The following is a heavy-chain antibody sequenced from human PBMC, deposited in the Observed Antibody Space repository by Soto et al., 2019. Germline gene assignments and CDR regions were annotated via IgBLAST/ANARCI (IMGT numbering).Heavy chain of an antibody. Sequence: QVQLVQSGAEVKKPGSSVKVSCKVSGGAFSSYDISWVRQAPGQGLDWMGGIIPLFETTNYAQKFQGRVTITADKSTSTAYMELSRLRSEDMAVYYCVRDITTGYYGMDVWGQGTTVTVSS. V-gene: IGHV1-69*06. CDR1: GGAFSSYD. J-gene: IGHJ6*02. CDR2: IIPLFETT. D-gene: IGHD4-4*01. CDR3: VRDITTGYYGMDV.